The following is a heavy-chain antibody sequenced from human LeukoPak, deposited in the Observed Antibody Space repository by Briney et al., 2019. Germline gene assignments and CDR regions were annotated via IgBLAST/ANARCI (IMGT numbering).Heavy chain of an antibody. Sequence: SVKVSCKASGGTFSSYGISWVRQAPGQGLEWMGGIIPIFGTANYAQKFQGRVTITADESTSTAYMELSSLRSEDTAVYYCARGYYDSSGYYYLDYWGQGTLVTVSS. D-gene: IGHD3-22*01. J-gene: IGHJ4*02. CDR1: GGTFSSYG. V-gene: IGHV1-69*01. CDR3: ARGYYDSSGYYYLDY. CDR2: IIPIFGTA.